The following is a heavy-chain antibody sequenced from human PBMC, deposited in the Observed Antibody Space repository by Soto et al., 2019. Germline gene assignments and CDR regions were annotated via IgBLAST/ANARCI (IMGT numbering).Heavy chain of an antibody. CDR1: GFPFTSYG. D-gene: IGHD3-10*01. CDR3: VGGPGSLDH. CDR2: TSNVGGDK. Sequence: QVQLVESGGGVVQPGRSLRLSCAASGFPFTSYGMHWVGEGPDKGLEWSAITSNVGGDKYYGDPVHGRFTISRANTKNTLYPQMNSLRPEDTPQYNRVGGPGSLDHRGQGT. V-gene: IGHV3-30*03. J-gene: IGHJ4*02.